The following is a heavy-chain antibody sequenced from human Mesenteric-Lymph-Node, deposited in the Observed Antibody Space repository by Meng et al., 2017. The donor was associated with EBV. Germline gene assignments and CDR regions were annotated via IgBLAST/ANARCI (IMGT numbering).Heavy chain of an antibody. J-gene: IGHJ4*02. CDR2: ISYDGNKK. Sequence: QVQLVESGGGVVQPGRSLRLSCAASGFTFSSYDMHWVRQAPGKGLEWVAVISYDGNKKYYADSVKGRFTISRDNSKNTLYLQMNSLRGEDTAVYYCARGSDTYGEFDYWGQGTLVTVSS. D-gene: IGHD5-18*01. V-gene: IGHV3-30-3*01. CDR1: GFTFSSYD. CDR3: ARGSDTYGEFDY.